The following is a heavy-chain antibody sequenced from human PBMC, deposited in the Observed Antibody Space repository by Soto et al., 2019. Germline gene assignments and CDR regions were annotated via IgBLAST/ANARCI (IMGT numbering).Heavy chain of an antibody. CDR1: GFTFSTYS. Sequence: GGSLRLSCAASGFTFSTYSMNWVRQAPGKGLEWVSHITGSSSSIYYADSLKGRFTISRDNAKNSLYLQMTSLRDEDTAVYYCARDPISGYDYFDYWGQGTLVTVSS. CDR2: ITGSSSSI. CDR3: ARDPISGYDYFDY. D-gene: IGHD5-12*01. J-gene: IGHJ4*02. V-gene: IGHV3-48*02.